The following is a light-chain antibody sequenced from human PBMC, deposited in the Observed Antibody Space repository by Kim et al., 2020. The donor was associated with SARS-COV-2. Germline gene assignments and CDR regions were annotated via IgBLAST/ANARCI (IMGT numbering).Light chain of an antibody. CDR2: AAS. Sequence: IQLTQSPSSLSASVGDRVTITCRASQAIKNYVAWYQQKPGKAPNLLIYAASTLQSGVPSRFSGSGSGTDFTLAINSLQPEDFATYYCQQLNSYPLTFGGGTKVDIK. CDR1: QAIKNY. CDR3: QQLNSYPLT. J-gene: IGKJ4*01. V-gene: IGKV1-9*01.